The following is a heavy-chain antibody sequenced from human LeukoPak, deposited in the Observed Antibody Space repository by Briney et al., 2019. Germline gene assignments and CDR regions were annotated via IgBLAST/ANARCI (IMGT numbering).Heavy chain of an antibody. CDR2: IYTSGST. J-gene: IGHJ4*02. CDR3: ARKSGLLWFGDHFDY. Sequence: SETLSLTCTVSGGSISSYYWSWIRQPAGKGLEWIGRIYTSGSTNYNPSLKSRVTISVDKSKNQFSLKLSSVTAADTAVYYCARKSGLLWFGDHFDYWGQGTLVTVSS. CDR1: GGSISSYY. V-gene: IGHV4-4*07. D-gene: IGHD3-10*01.